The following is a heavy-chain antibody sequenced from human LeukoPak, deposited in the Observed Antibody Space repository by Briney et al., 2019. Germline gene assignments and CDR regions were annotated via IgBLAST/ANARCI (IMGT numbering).Heavy chain of an antibody. CDR2: IYPGDSGP. CDR1: GSGFTSYC. CDR3: GMSGDRVPLQDDVFDV. D-gene: IGHD1-26*01. J-gene: IGHJ3*01. Sequence: GESLKISCKVSGSGFTSYCIGWVRQMPGKGLEGMGIIYPGDSGPTYSPSFQGQVTISVDKSINTAYLQWSSLQASDTAMYYCGMSGDRVPLQDDVFDVWGQGTMVTVST. V-gene: IGHV5-51*01.